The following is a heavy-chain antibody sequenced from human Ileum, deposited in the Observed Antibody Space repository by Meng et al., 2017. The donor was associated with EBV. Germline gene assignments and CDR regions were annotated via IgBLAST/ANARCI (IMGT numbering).Heavy chain of an antibody. CDR2: IYYSGNT. Sequence: QVQLQESGPGLVKPAXXLSLTCTVSGGSVSSGSYYWTWIRQPPGKTLEWLGFIYYSGNTNYNPSLKGRVTLSIDMSKNQFSLNLTSVTAADTAVYYCARWPRSITATGGIEHWGQGTLVTVSS. D-gene: IGHD3-10*01. CDR1: GGSVSSGSYY. CDR3: ARWPRSITATGGIEH. J-gene: IGHJ4*02. V-gene: IGHV4-61*01.